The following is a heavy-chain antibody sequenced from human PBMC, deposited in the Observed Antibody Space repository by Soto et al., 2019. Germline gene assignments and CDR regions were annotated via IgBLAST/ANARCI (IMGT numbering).Heavy chain of an antibody. V-gene: IGHV3-21*01. CDR3: ARDRVYSTMWLDAFDS. D-gene: IGHD6-13*01. Sequence: GGSLRLSCAASGFTFSSYSMNWVRQAPGRGLEWVSSISSRSSYIYSADSVKGRFTISRDNAKNSLYLQMNSLRAEDTAVYYCARDRVYSTMWLDAFDSWGQGTMVTISS. CDR1: GFTFSSYS. CDR2: ISSRSSYI. J-gene: IGHJ3*02.